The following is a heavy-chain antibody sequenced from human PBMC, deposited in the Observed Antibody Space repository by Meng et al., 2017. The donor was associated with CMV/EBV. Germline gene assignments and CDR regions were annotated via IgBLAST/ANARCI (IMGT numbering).Heavy chain of an antibody. CDR1: GVSLRPSGVG. CDR2: IYWDDDK. V-gene: IGHV2-5*02. J-gene: IGHJ4*02. CDR3: ARIAAAGRFDY. D-gene: IGHD6-13*01. Sequence: QSTSKDPGPSLVKPTQTLPLTCTFSGVSLRPSGVGVGWIRQPPGKALEWLALIYWDDDKRYSPSLKSRLTITKDTSKNQVVLTMTNMDPVDTATYYCARIAAAGRFDYWGQGTLVTVSS.